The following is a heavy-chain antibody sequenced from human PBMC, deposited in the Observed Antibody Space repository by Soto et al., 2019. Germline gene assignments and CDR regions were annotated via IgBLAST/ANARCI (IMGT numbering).Heavy chain of an antibody. V-gene: IGHV4-59*01. CDR1: NGSIVNYY. J-gene: IGHJ3*02. Sequence: QVQLQESGPGLVKPSETLSLTCTVSNGSIVNYYWSWIRQPPGKGLEWIGFIYYSGSTNYNPSLKGRVTISVDMSKIQHSLRLSSVTAADTAVYYCASRLTEATTTGDGFDIWGQGTMVTVSS. CDR3: ASRLTEATTTGDGFDI. CDR2: IYYSGST. D-gene: IGHD3-9*01.